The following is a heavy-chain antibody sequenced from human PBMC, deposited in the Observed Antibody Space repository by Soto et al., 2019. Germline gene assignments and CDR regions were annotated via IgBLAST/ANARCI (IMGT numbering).Heavy chain of an antibody. CDR3: ARDTGGSYTHPGAFDI. J-gene: IGHJ3*02. Sequence: NPSETLSLTCTVSGGSISSGDYYWSWIRQPPGKGLEWIGYIYYSGSTYYNPSLKSRVTISVDTSKNQFSLRLSSVTAADTAVYYCARDTGGSYTHPGAFDIWGQGTMVTVSS. CDR1: GGSISSGDYY. D-gene: IGHD1-26*01. CDR2: IYYSGST. V-gene: IGHV4-30-4*01.